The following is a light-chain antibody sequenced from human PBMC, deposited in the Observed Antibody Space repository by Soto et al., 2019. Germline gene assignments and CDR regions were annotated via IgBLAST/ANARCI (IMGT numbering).Light chain of an antibody. CDR2: EVV. CDR3: KSYAGSNTYV. Sequence: QSALTQPPSASGSAGQSVTISCTGTKNDVGFYDFVSWYQHHPGKAPRLIIYEVVQRPSGVPDRFSGSKSGNTASLTVSGLQAADEADYFCKSYAGSNTYVFGSGTKVTV. V-gene: IGLV2-8*01. J-gene: IGLJ1*01. CDR1: KNDVGFYDF.